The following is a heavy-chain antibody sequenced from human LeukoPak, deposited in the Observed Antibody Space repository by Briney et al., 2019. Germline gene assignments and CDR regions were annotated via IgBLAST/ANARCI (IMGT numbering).Heavy chain of an antibody. CDR3: AALSGYNWHYISFDY. J-gene: IGHJ4*02. V-gene: IGHV4-34*01. CDR2: ITHRGT. D-gene: IGHD1-7*01. Sequence: SETLSLTCGVSGGPFSGYYWSWIRQPPGKGLERIGEITHRGTHYSPSLKSRAALSMDTSKNQFSLKVTSVTAADTAVYYCAALSGYNWHYISFDYWGQGILVTVSS. CDR1: GGPFSGYY.